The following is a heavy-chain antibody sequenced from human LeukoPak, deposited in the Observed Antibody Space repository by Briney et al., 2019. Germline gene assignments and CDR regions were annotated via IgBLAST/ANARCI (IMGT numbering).Heavy chain of an antibody. CDR2: ISYDGSNK. CDR3: AKWFVYCSSTSCYTGGFDP. CDR1: GFTFSSYG. D-gene: IGHD2-2*02. J-gene: IGHJ5*02. V-gene: IGHV3-30*18. Sequence: PGRSLRLSCAASGFTFSSYGMHWVRQAPGKGLEWVAVISYDGSNKYYADSVKGRFTISRDNSKNTLYLQMNSLRAEDTAVYYCAKWFVYCSSTSCYTGGFDPWGQGTLVTVSS.